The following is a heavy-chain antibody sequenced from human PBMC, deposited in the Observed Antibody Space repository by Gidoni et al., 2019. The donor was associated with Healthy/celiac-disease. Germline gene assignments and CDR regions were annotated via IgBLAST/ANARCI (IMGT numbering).Heavy chain of an antibody. CDR2: IYYSGST. Sequence: QLQLQESGPGLVKPSETLSLTCTVSGGSISSSSYYWGWIRQPPGKGLEWIGSIYYSGSTYYNPSLKSRVTISVDTSKNQFSLKLSSVTAADTAVYYCARHIPFGGFDYWGQGTLVTVSS. CDR1: GGSISSSSYY. J-gene: IGHJ4*02. V-gene: IGHV4-39*01. D-gene: IGHD2-2*02. CDR3: ARHIPFGGFDY.